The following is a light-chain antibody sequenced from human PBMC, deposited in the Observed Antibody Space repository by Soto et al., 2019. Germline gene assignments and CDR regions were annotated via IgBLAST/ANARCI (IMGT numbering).Light chain of an antibody. CDR2: GAS. Sequence: EIVLTQSPGTLSLSPGERATLSCRASKSVSRSYLAWYQQKLGQAPRLLIYGASSRATGIPDRFSGSVSGTDFTITISRLEPEDFAVYYCQQYDSSPWTFGQGTKVDIK. CDR3: QQYDSSPWT. CDR1: KSVSRSY. J-gene: IGKJ1*01. V-gene: IGKV3-20*01.